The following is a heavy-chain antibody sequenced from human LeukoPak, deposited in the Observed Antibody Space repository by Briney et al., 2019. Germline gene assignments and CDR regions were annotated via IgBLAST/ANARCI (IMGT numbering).Heavy chain of an antibody. Sequence: SETLSLTCAVYGGSFSGYYWSWVRQPPGKGLEWIGEISHSGSTNYNPSFKSRVTISVDASKNQFSLKLSSVTAADTAVYYCARGRPLYDSSGLPDAFDIWGQGTMVTVSS. CDR3: ARGRPLYDSSGLPDAFDI. D-gene: IGHD3-22*01. V-gene: IGHV4-34*01. J-gene: IGHJ3*02. CDR1: GGSFSGYY. CDR2: ISHSGST.